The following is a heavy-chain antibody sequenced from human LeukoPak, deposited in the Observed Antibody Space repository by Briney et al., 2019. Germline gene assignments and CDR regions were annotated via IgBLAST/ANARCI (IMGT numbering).Heavy chain of an antibody. Sequence: GESLKISCAASGVTFSSHSMHWVRQAPGKGLVWVSGISNDGTSTTYADSVKGRFTISRDNAKNTLYLQMHSLRAEATAVYSCARGWFGPDSCGQGTLVTVSS. CDR2: ISNDGTST. V-gene: IGHV3-74*01. CDR3: ARGWFGPDS. CDR1: GVTFSSHS. J-gene: IGHJ5*01. D-gene: IGHD3-10*01.